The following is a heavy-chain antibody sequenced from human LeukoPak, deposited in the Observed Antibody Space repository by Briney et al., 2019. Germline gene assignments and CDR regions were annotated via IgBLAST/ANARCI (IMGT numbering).Heavy chain of an antibody. J-gene: IGHJ4*02. CDR1: GFTFSNYG. V-gene: IGHV3-30*18. CDR3: AKDCRTRVKDFDY. D-gene: IGHD2-15*01. Sequence: GRSLRLSCAASGFTFSNYGMHWVRQAPGKGLEWVAVISYDGSNKYYADSVKGRFTISRDNSKNTLYLQMNSLRAEDTAVYYCAKDCRTRVKDFDYWGQGTLVTVSS. CDR2: ISYDGSNK.